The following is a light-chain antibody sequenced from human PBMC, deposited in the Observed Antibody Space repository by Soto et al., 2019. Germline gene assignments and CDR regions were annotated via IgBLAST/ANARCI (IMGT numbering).Light chain of an antibody. CDR2: GAF. J-gene: IGKJ2*01. CDR3: QKYNSAPYA. Sequence: DLPMTQSPSSLSASVGDRVTITCRASQGISNYLAWYQQRPGQVPKLLIYGAFTLQSGVPSRFSGSGSGTDFTLTISSLQPEDVATYYCQKYNSAPYAFGQGTKLEIK. CDR1: QGISNY. V-gene: IGKV1-27*01.